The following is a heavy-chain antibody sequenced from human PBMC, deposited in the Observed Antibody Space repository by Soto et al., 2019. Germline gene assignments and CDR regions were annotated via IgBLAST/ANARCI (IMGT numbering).Heavy chain of an antibody. D-gene: IGHD1-1*01. CDR3: ARGGGYRYYYCYGMAV. CDR1: GGSFGGYY. CDR2: INHSGST. V-gene: IGHV4-34*01. J-gene: IGHJ6*02. Sequence: SETLSLTCAVYGGSFGGYYWNWIRQPLGKGLEWIGDINHSGSTNHNPSLKSRVTISADTSKKQVSLKLSSVTAADTAVYYCARGGGYRYYYCYGMAVWGQGTTVTGSS.